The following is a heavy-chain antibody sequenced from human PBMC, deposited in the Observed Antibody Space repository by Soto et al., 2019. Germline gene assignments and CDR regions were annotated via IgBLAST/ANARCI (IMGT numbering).Heavy chain of an antibody. V-gene: IGHV4-59*01. CDR2: VYSTEIT. CDR3: AGGSEPWFVL. Sequence: PEKLSLTCTVSVDSISSYFWSWIRQPPGKGLEWIGYVYSTEITNYNPSLKSRVAMSIDTSKNQFSLKVRSVTAADTAVYYCAGGSEPWFVLSGQGLLVTGSS. J-gene: IGHJ5*02. CDR1: VDSISSYF.